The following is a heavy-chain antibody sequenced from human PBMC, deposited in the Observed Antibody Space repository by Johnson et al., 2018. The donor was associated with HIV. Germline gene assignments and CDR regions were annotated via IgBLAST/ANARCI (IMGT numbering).Heavy chain of an antibody. CDR3: ARDGMAATKANI. CDR1: GFTVSSNY. CDR2: NYSGGST. J-gene: IGHJ3*02. D-gene: IGHD1-14*01. V-gene: IGHV3-66*01. Sequence: VQLVESGGGLVQPGGSLRLSCAASGFTVSSNYMSWVRQAPGKGLEWVSVNYSGGSTYYADSVKGRFTISRDNSKNTLYLQMNSLRAEDTAVYYCARDGMAATKANIWGQGTMVTVSS.